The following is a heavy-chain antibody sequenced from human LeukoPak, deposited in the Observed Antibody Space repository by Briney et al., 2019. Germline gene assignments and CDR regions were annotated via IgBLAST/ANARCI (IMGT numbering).Heavy chain of an antibody. J-gene: IGHJ5*02. CDR2: IYHSVST. Sequence: SEPLTLTCAVSGGSISSCGYSWSWIWQPPGKGLEWIGYIYHSVSTYYNPSLESRVTISVDRSKNQFSLKLSSVTAADTAVYYCARGEDGYYWVIFDPWGEGTLVTVSS. CDR1: GGSISSCGYS. V-gene: IGHV4-30-2*01. D-gene: IGHD5-24*01. CDR3: ARGEDGYYWVIFDP.